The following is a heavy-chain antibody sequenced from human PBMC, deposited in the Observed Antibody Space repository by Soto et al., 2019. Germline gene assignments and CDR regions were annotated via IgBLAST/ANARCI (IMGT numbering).Heavy chain of an antibody. J-gene: IGHJ4*02. Sequence: GGSLRLSCAASGFTFSDYYMSWIRQAPGKGLEWVSYISSSSSYTNYADSVKGRFTISRDNAKNSLYLQMNSLRAEDTAVYYCARDIDYYDSSGYYAYWGQGTLVTVS. CDR3: ARDIDYYDSSGYYAY. V-gene: IGHV3-11*05. D-gene: IGHD3-22*01. CDR2: ISSSSSYT. CDR1: GFTFSDYY.